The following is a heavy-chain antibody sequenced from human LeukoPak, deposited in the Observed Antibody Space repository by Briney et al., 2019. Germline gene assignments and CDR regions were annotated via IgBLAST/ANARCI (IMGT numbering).Heavy chain of an antibody. J-gene: IGHJ4*02. V-gene: IGHV4-34*01. Sequence: SETLSLTCAVSGVSFDDYYWSWVRQTPGKGLEWIGEINHSGYTNDSPSLKSRVTLPIDTSRKQFSLNLRSVTVADAGIYYCTRMTTGHDYWGQGTLVTVSS. D-gene: IGHD4-17*01. CDR2: INHSGYT. CDR1: GVSFDDYY. CDR3: TRMTTGHDY.